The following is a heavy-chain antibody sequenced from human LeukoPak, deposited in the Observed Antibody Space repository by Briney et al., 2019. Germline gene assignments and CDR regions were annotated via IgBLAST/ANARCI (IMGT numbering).Heavy chain of an antibody. CDR3: ARGIEDSDAFDI. CDR1: GYTFTSYD. V-gene: IGHV1-8*03. J-gene: IGHJ3*02. CDR2: MNPNSGNT. D-gene: IGHD6-6*01. Sequence: ASVKVSCKASGYTFTSYDINWVRQATGQGLEWMGWMNPNSGNTGYAQKFQGRVTITRNTSISTAYMELSSLRSEDTAVYYCARGIEDSDAFDIWGQGTKVTVSS.